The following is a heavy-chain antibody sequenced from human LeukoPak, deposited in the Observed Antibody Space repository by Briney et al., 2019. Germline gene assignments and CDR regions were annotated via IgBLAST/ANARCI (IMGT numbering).Heavy chain of an antibody. Sequence: GGSLRLSCEGSAFIFSGHWMNWVRQTPGKGLEWVASIKEDGSVRQYVDSVKGRFSISRDNTKGSLFLQLNSLRAEDTAVYYCARDPLSSSWPYYFDYWGQGTLVTVSS. J-gene: IGHJ4*02. D-gene: IGHD6-13*01. CDR3: ARDPLSSSWPYYFDY. V-gene: IGHV3-7*01. CDR1: AFIFSGHW. CDR2: IKEDGSVR.